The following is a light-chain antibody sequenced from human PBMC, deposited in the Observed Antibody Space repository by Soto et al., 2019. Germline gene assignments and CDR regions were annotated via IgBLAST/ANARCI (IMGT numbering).Light chain of an antibody. CDR3: QQRSNWPPWT. CDR1: QSVSSY. J-gene: IGKJ1*01. Sequence: EIVLTQSPATLSLSPGERATLSCRASQSVSSYLAWYQQKPGQAPRLLIYDASNRATGIPARFSGSGSGTDFTLTICSLEPEDFAVYYCQQRSNWPPWTFGQESKVEIK. CDR2: DAS. V-gene: IGKV3-11*01.